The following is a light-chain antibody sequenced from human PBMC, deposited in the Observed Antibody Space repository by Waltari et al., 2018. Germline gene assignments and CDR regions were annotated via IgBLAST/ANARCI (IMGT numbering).Light chain of an antibody. CDR1: ALPKQY. CDR2: KDT. J-gene: IGLJ3*02. Sequence: SYELTQPPSVSVSPGQTARITCSGDALPKQYAYWYQQKPGQAPMLLIFKDTDRPSGIPERFSGSSSGKTVTLTISGVQTEDEADYYCQSADSSGTYPSVFGGGTKLTVL. V-gene: IGLV3-25*03. CDR3: QSADSSGTYPSV.